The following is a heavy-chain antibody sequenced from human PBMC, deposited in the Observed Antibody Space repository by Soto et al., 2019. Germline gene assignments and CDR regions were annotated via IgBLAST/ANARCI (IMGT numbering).Heavy chain of an antibody. CDR3: AREENCRGGTCYSEYFHH. CDR2: VNPSGGSA. D-gene: IGHD2-15*01. CDR1: GYIFTAYS. J-gene: IGHJ1*01. V-gene: IGHV1-46*01. Sequence: ASVKVSCKTSGYIFTAYSMHWVRQAPGQGLEWMGVVNPSGGSAHYAQSFEGRVTLTRDTSTSTFYMELSSLRSEDTAVYYCAREENCRGGTCYSEYFHHWGQGTLVTVS.